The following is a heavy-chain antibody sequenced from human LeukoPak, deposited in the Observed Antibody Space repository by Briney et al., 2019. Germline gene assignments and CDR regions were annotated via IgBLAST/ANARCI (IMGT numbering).Heavy chain of an antibody. CDR1: GGSISSHY. V-gene: IGHV4-59*11. CDR2: IYYSGST. CDR3: ARKDSSGYYLDY. D-gene: IGHD3-22*01. J-gene: IGHJ4*02. Sequence: SETLSLTCTVSGGSISSHYWSWIRQPPGKGLEWIGYIYYSGSTNYNPSLKSRVTISVDTSKNQFSLKLSSVTAADTAVYYCARKDSSGYYLDYWGQGTLVTVSS.